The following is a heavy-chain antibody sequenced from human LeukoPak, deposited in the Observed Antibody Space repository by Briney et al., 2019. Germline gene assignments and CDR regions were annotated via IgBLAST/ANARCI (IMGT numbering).Heavy chain of an antibody. CDR2: INPNSGGT. CDR1: GYTFTGYY. J-gene: IGHJ4*02. D-gene: IGHD1-1*01. CDR3: ASWDWNPNYYFGY. Sequence: ASVKVSCTTSGYTFTGYYMHWVRQAPGQGLEWMGRINPNSGGTNYAQKFQGRVTMTRDTSITTAYMELSSLRSDDTAVYYCASWDWNPNYYFGYWGQGTLVTVSS. V-gene: IGHV1-2*06.